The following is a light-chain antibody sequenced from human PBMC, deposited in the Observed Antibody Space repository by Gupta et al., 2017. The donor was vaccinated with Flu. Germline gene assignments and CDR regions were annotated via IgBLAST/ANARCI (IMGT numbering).Light chain of an antibody. Sequence: HSALTQPPSASAAPGPTVHISCSGTTSNIGDNNVSWFQQLPGTAPKLLIYETNERPSGIPDRFSASRSGTSATLDITGLQTGDEADYYCGVWDSSLTAAVFGGGTKVTVL. V-gene: IGLV1-51*02. J-gene: IGLJ2*01. CDR3: GVWDSSLTAAV. CDR2: ETN. CDR1: TSNIGDNN.